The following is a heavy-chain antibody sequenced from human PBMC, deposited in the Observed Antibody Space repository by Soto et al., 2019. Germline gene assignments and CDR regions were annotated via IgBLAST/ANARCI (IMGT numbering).Heavy chain of an antibody. CDR3: AKDFPTLSYYDILTGYPGAFDI. D-gene: IGHD3-9*01. CDR1: GFTFDDYA. Sequence: PGGSLRLSCAASGFTFDDYAMHWVRQAPGKGLGWVSGISWNSGSIGYADSVKGRFTISRDNAKNSLYLQMNSLRAEDTALYYCAKDFPTLSYYDILTGYPGAFDIWGQGTMVTVSS. V-gene: IGHV3-9*01. J-gene: IGHJ3*02. CDR2: ISWNSGSI.